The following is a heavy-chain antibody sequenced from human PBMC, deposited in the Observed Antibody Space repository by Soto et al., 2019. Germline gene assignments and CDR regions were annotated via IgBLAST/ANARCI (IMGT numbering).Heavy chain of an antibody. CDR3: ARDLAYSSSSVAAGYHH. CDR2: IIPIFGTA. CDR1: GSTFSRYA. V-gene: IGHV1-69*06. Sequence: GASVKVSCKASGSTFSRYAISWVRQAPGQGLEWRAGIIPIFGTADYAQTLQGRVTITADKSTSTAYMELSSLRSEDTALYYCARDLAYSSSSVAAGYHHWGQATLVTVSS. J-gene: IGHJ5*02. D-gene: IGHD6-6*01.